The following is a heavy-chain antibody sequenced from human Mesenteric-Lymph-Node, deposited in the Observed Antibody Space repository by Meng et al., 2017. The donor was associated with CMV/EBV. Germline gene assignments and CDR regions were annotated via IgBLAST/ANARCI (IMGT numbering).Heavy chain of an antibody. V-gene: IGHV1-2*02. Sequence: ASVKVSCKASGYTFTDYYIHWVRQAPGQGLEWMGWINPKSGGTNYAQKFLGRFTMTRDTSISTAYMELSRLRSDDDTAVYYCARSSSYCSTTTCYRLIGWGQGTLVTVSS. CDR3: ARSSSYCSTTTCYRLIG. CDR1: GYTFTDYY. J-gene: IGHJ4*02. CDR2: INPKSGGT. D-gene: IGHD2/OR15-2a*01.